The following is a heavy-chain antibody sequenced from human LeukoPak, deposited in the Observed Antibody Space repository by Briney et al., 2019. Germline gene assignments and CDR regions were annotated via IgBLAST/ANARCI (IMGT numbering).Heavy chain of an antibody. CDR1: EGTFSSYA. Sequence: ASVKVSCKASEGTFSSYAISWVRQAPGQGLEWMGGIIPIFGTANYAQKFQGRITITADESTSTAYMELSSLRSEDTAVYYCARVITIFSQYGTWGQGTLVTVSS. CDR3: ARVITIFSQYGT. V-gene: IGHV1-69*01. CDR2: IIPIFGTA. J-gene: IGHJ4*02. D-gene: IGHD3-3*01.